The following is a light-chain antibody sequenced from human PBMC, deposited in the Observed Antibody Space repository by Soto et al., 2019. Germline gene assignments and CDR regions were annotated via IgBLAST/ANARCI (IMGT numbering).Light chain of an antibody. J-gene: IGKJ4*01. CDR2: GAS. V-gene: IGKV3-20*01. CDR1: QSVSSSF. Sequence: EIVLTQSPGTLSLSPGERATLSCRASQSVSSSFLACYQQKPGQAPRLLIDGASSRATGIPDRFSGSGSGTDFTLTISRLEPEDVAVYYCQQYGSSPLTFGGGTKVEIK. CDR3: QQYGSSPLT.